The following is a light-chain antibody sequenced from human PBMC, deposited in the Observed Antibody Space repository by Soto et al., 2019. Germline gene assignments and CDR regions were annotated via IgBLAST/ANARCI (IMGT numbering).Light chain of an antibody. J-gene: IGKJ3*01. CDR1: QSVSRN. CDR2: GAS. Sequence: EIVMTQSPATLSVSPGERATLSCRASQSVSRNLAWYQQRPGQAPRLLIYGASARATGIPARFSGSGSGTEFTLTISSLQSEDFAVYYCQQYNKWPEFTFGPGTRV. V-gene: IGKV3-15*01. CDR3: QQYNKWPEFT.